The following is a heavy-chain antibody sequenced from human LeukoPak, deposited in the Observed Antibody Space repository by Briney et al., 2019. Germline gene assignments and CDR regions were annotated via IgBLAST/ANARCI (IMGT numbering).Heavy chain of an antibody. V-gene: IGHV4-59*01. J-gene: IGHJ4*02. CDR2: IYYSGST. Sequence: SETLSLTCTVSGGSISSYYWSWIRQPPGKGLEWIGYIYYSGSTNYNPSLKSRVTISVDTSKNQFSLKLSSVTAADTAVYYYARGEFGYYSYLYWGQGTLVTVSS. CDR3: ARGEFGYYSYLY. CDR1: GGSISSYY. D-gene: IGHD3-22*01.